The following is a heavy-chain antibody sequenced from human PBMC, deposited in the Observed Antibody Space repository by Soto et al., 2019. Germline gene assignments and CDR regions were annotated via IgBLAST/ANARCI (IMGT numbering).Heavy chain of an antibody. J-gene: IGHJ4*02. D-gene: IGHD1-7*01. V-gene: IGHV3-48*01. CDR2: ISSSSSTI. Sequence: VESGGGLVQPGGSLRLSCAASGFTFSSYSMNWVRQAPGKGLEWVSYISSSSSTIYYADSVKGRFTISRDNAKNSLYLQMNSLRAEDTAVYYCARSIELRALDYWGQGTLVTVSS. CDR3: ARSIELRALDY. CDR1: GFTFSSYS.